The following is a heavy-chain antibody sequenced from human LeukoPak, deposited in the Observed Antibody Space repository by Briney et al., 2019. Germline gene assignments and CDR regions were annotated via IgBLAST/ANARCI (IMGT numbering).Heavy chain of an antibody. CDR3: ARDLRYCSGGSCFDY. CDR2: IYSGGST. D-gene: IGHD2-15*01. J-gene: IGHJ4*02. Sequence: SGGSLRLSCAASGFTVSSNYMSWVRQAPGKGLEWVSVIYSGGSTYYADSVKGRFTISRDNSKNTLYLQMNSLRAEDTAVYYCARDLRYCSGGSCFDYWGQGTLVTVSS. CDR1: GFTVSSNY. V-gene: IGHV3-66*01.